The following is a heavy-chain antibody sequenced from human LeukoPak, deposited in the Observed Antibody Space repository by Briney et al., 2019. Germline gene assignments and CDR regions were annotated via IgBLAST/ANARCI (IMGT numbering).Heavy chain of an antibody. V-gene: IGHV1-24*01. Sequence: ASVKVSCKVSGYTLTELSMHWVRQAPGKGLEWMGGFDPEDGETIYAQKFQGGVTMTEDTSTDTAYMELSSLRSEDTAVYYCASLNYYGSGSYYNYWFDPWGQGTLVTVSS. CDR2: FDPEDGET. CDR1: GYTLTELS. D-gene: IGHD3-10*01. CDR3: ASLNYYGSGSYYNYWFDP. J-gene: IGHJ5*02.